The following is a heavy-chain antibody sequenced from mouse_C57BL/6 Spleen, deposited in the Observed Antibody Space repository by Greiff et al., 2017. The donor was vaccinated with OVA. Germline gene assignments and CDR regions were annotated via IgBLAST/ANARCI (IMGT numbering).Heavy chain of an antibody. D-gene: IGHD3-2*02. Sequence: QVQLKQPGAELVRPGSSVKLSCKASGYTFTSYWMHWVKQRPIQGLEWIGNIDPSDSETHYNQKFKDKATLTVDKSSSTAYMQLSSLTSEDSAVYYCARSQATAMDYWGQGTSVTVSS. CDR1: GYTFTSYW. CDR3: ARSQATAMDY. CDR2: IDPSDSET. V-gene: IGHV1-52*01. J-gene: IGHJ4*01.